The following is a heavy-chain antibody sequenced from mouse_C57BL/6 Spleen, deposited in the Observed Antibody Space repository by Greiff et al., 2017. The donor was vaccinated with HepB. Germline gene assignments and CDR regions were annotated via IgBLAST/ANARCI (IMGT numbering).Heavy chain of an antibody. CDR1: GYTFTSYW. CDR3: ARGVDSSGYWFAY. Sequence: QVQLQQSGAELAKPGASVKLSCKASGYTFTSYWMHWVKQRPGQGLEWIGDINPSSGYTKYNQKFKDKATLTADKSSSTAYMKLSSLTYEDSAVYYCARGVDSSGYWFAYWGQGTLVTVSA. D-gene: IGHD3-2*02. CDR2: INPSSGYT. V-gene: IGHV1-7*01. J-gene: IGHJ3*01.